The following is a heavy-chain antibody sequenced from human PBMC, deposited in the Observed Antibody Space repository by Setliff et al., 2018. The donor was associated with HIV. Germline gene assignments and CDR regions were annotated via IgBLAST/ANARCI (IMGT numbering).Heavy chain of an antibody. D-gene: IGHD7-27*01. V-gene: IGHV4-34*01. CDR2: INHSGGT. CDR1: GRSFSGYY. CDR3: ARGWGHDGFDF. J-gene: IGHJ3*01. Sequence: SETLSLTCAVYGRSFSGYYWNWIRQSPGKGLEWIGEINHSGGTNYNPSLKSRVTMSIDTSKNQFSLNVSSVTAADTAVYYCARGWGHDGFDFWGQVTMVTVSS.